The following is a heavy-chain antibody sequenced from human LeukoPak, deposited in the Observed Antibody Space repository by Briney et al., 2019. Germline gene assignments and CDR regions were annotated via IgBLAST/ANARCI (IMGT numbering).Heavy chain of an antibody. V-gene: IGHV1-2*02. CDR1: GYTXTGYY. CDR2: INPNSGAT. J-gene: IGHJ4*02. D-gene: IGHD6-19*01. Sequence: ASVKVSCKASGYTXTGYYIHWVRQAPGQGLEWMGWINPNSGATNYAQKFQGRVTMTRDTSIITAYMELSRLISDDTAVYYCARSIAVAPFDYWGQGTLVTVSS. CDR3: ARSIAVAPFDY.